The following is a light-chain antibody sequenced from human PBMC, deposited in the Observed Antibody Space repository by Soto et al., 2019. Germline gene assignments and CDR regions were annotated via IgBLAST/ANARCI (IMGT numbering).Light chain of an antibody. CDR3: FSYTISRTYV. J-gene: IGLJ1*01. CDR2: EVS. Sequence: QSALTQPASLSGSPGQSITISCSGTISDVGNYKYVSWYQQHPGKAPKLMIYEVSNRPSGVSNRFSGSKSGNTASLTISGLQAEDETDYYCFSYTISRTYVFGTGTKVTVL. CDR1: ISDVGNYKY. V-gene: IGLV2-14*01.